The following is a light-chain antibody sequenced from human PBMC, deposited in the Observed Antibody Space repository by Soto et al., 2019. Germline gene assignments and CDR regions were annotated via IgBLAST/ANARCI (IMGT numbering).Light chain of an antibody. CDR1: QAISHF. V-gene: IGKV1-27*01. Sequence: DIQMAQSSSSLSAAVGDRVTITCRASQAISHFLAWYQQKPGKSPQLLIYGASTLQSGVPSRFSGSGSGTDFTLTISSLQTEDVGTYYCQKYNTGPFTFGPGTKVDL. J-gene: IGKJ3*01. CDR2: GAS. CDR3: QKYNTGPFT.